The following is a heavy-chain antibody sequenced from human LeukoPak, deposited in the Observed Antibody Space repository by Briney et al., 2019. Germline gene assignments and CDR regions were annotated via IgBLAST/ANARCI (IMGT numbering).Heavy chain of an antibody. Sequence: GVSLSLSCAASGFTFSTYGLHWVRQAPGKGLEWVTFIRYDGNYKYHADSVKGRFTISRDNSKNTLYLQMNSLRADDTAVYYCAKAAEWLRSPFDYWGQGTLVTVSS. CDR1: GFTFSTYG. CDR2: IRYDGNYK. CDR3: AKAAEWLRSPFDY. V-gene: IGHV3-30*02. D-gene: IGHD5-12*01. J-gene: IGHJ4*02.